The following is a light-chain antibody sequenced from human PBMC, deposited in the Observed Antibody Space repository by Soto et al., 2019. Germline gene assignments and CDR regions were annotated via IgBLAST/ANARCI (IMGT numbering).Light chain of an antibody. V-gene: IGKV3-20*01. CDR1: QSVSSSY. CDR2: GAS. J-gene: IGKJ2*01. Sequence: IVVTQSPGTLSLSPGERATLSCRASQSVSSSYLAWYQQKPGQAPRLLIYGASRRAPGIPDRFSGSGSGTDFTVPISRLEPEDIAVYYCQPYGSNTCGQGTKLEIK. CDR3: QPYGSNT.